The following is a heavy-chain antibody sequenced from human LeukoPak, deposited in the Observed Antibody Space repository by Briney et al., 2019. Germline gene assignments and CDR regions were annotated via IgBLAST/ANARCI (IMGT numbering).Heavy chain of an antibody. CDR3: ARRDTAMVTFDY. CDR2: IYYSGST. V-gene: IGHV4-59*08. CDR1: GGSISSYY. Sequence: SGTLSLTCTVSGGSISSYYWSWIRQPPGKGLEWIGYIYYSGSTNYNPSLKSRVTISVDTSKNQFSLKLSSVTAADTAVYYCARRDTAMVTFDYWGQGTLVTVSS. J-gene: IGHJ4*02. D-gene: IGHD5-18*01.